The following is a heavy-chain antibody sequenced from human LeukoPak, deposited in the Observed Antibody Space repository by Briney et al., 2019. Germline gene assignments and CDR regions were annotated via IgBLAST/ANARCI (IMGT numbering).Heavy chain of an antibody. CDR2: MYDSENT. J-gene: IGHJ4*02. V-gene: IGHV4-39*07. Sequence: SETLSLTCTVSGVSISSNSYYWGWIRQPPGKGLEWIGNMYDSENTYYNTSLKSRLTISVDTSKNQFSLRLNSVTAADSAVYYCARGIQVWLMSRRYFDHWGQGILVTVSS. D-gene: IGHD5-18*01. CDR3: ARGIQVWLMSRRYFDH. CDR1: GVSISSNSYY.